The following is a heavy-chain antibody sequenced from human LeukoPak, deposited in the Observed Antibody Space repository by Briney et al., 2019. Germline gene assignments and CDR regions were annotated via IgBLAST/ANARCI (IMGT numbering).Heavy chain of an antibody. V-gene: IGHV3-11*06. CDR2: IAGSGSPT. CDR1: GFTFSDYY. CDR3: ARDKSYGMDV. Sequence: GGSLRLSCAASGFTFSDYYMSWFRQTPGKGLEWISYIAGSGSPTSYADSVKGRFTIPRDNAKNTLYLQMNSLRAEDTAVYYCARDKSYGMDVWGQGTTVTVSS. J-gene: IGHJ6*02.